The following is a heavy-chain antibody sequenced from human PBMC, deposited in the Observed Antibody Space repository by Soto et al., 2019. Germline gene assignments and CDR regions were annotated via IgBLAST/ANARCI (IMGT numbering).Heavy chain of an antibody. Sequence: QVQLVQSGSEVKKPGSSVKVSCKASGGTFSRYAISWVRQAPGQGLEWMGGSIPNFGTVNYSQKFQGRVTIIADESTSTAYMELSSLRSEDTAVYYCARGSCGGDCPLDYWCQGTLVTVSS. V-gene: IGHV1-69*01. D-gene: IGHD2-21*02. J-gene: IGHJ4*02. CDR1: GGTFSRYA. CDR3: ARGSCGGDCPLDY. CDR2: SIPNFGTV.